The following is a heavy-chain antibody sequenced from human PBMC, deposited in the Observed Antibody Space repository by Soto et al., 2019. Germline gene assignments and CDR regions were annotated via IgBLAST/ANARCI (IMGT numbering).Heavy chain of an antibody. D-gene: IGHD3-9*01. V-gene: IGHV3-66*01. CDR3: ATGGYNVIFACYYKSPYYFAY. Sequence: GSLRLSCSGSGFTVSSNYMNWVRQAPGKGLEWVSIIYPGGTTYYADSVKGRFTISRTNSGDTVSLQMNSLRGEDTALYYCATGGYNVIFACYYKSPYYFAYWGQGTLVTVS. CDR1: GFTVSSNY. J-gene: IGHJ4*02. CDR2: IYPGGTT.